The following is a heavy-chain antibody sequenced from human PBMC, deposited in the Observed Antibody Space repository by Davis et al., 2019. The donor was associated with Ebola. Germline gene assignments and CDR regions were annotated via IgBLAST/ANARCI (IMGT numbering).Heavy chain of an antibody. V-gene: IGHV1-18*04. CDR3: TRAPNYDVLTGTSSYYFDY. CDR2: ISGFNLNT. Sequence: SVNVSRMSSLYTLTSYGLFWVRQAPGLGLEWIGWISGFNLNTNFAQKFQSIVTISKDTSTNTAYMHLRSLTSNDTAIYHCTRAPNYDVLTGTSSYYFDYWGQGTLVTVSS. J-gene: IGHJ4*02. CDR1: LYTLTSYG. D-gene: IGHD3-9*01.